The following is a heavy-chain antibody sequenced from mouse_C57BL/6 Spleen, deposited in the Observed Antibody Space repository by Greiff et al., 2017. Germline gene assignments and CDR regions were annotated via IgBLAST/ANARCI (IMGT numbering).Heavy chain of an antibody. CDR3: ARQGDGAY. D-gene: IGHD3-3*01. Sequence: VKLQQPGTELVKPGASVKLSCKASGYTFTSYWMHWVKQRPGQGLEWIGMIHPNSGSTNYNEKFKSKATLTVDKSSSTAYMQLSSLTSEDSAVYYCARQGDGAYWGQGTLVTVSA. J-gene: IGHJ3*01. CDR2: IHPNSGST. CDR1: GYTFTSYW. V-gene: IGHV1-64*01.